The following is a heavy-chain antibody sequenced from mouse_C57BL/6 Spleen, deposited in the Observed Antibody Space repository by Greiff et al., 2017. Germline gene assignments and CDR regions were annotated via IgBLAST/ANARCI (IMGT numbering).Heavy chain of an antibody. Sequence: QVHVKQSGAELVKPGASVKLSCKASGYTFTEYTIHWVKQRSGQGLEWIGWFYPGSGSIKYNEKFKDKATLTADKSSSTVYMELSRLTSEDSAVYFCARHEGSPYYSPYYAMDYWGQGTSVTVSA. D-gene: IGHD2-12*01. V-gene: IGHV1-62-2*01. CDR2: FYPGSGSI. J-gene: IGHJ4*01. CDR3: ARHEGSPYYSPYYAMDY. CDR1: GYTFTEYT.